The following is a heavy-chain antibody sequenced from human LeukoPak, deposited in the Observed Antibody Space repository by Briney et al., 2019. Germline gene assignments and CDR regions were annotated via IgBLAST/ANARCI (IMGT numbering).Heavy chain of an antibody. D-gene: IGHD3-9*01. CDR3: ARGAYYDILTGSVLTSFDY. Sequence: PGGSLRLSCAASGFTFSSYDMHWVRQATGKGLEWVSAIGTAGDTYYPGSVKGRFTISRENAKNSLYLQMNSLRAGDTAVYYCARGAYYDILTGSVLTSFDYWDQGTLVTVSS. V-gene: IGHV3-13*01. J-gene: IGHJ4*02. CDR1: GFTFSSYD. CDR2: IGTAGDT.